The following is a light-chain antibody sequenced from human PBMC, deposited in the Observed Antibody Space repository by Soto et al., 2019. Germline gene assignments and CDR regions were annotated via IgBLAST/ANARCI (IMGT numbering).Light chain of an antibody. CDR3: SSYTSSATWV. V-gene: IGLV2-14*03. CDR1: SSDVGGYNS. J-gene: IGLJ3*02. CDR2: DVS. Sequence: QSALTQPASVSGSPGQSITISCTGTSSDVGGYNSVSWYQQHPGKAPKLMIYDVSNGPSGVSNRFSGSKSGNTASLTISGLQAEDEADYYCSSYTSSATWVFGGGTKVTVL.